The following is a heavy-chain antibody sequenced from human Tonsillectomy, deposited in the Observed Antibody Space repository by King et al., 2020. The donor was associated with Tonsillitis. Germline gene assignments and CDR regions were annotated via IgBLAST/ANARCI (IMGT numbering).Heavy chain of an antibody. D-gene: IGHD4-17*01. J-gene: IGHJ4*02. V-gene: IGHV4-39*07. CDR3: ARYYPVTTENFDS. CDR1: GGFISSSDYY. CDR2: IDYSENT. Sequence: QLQESGPGLARPSEILSLTCTVSGGFISSSDYYWGWIRQPPGKGLEWIGSIDYSENTFYNPSLKSRLTMSVDTSKNQFSLKLRSVTAADTAVYYCARYYPVTTENFDSWGQGTLVTVSP.